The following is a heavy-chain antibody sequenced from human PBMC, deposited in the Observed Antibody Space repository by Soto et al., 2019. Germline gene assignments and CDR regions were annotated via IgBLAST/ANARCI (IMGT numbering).Heavy chain of an antibody. CDR2: TSNTGNG. J-gene: IGHJ5*02. D-gene: IGHD6-19*01. CDR1: RDASTSYD. Sequence: WDTLSLTGNESRDASTSYDWSYIRQLPENGLEWIAYTSNTGNGNYNPDFHRRLTISIDTSKKQLFLKMTSMTAADTAVYYCARGLHAGCTHYLDPWGQGSVVTFS. CDR3: ARGLHAGCTHYLDP. V-gene: IGHV4-59*08.